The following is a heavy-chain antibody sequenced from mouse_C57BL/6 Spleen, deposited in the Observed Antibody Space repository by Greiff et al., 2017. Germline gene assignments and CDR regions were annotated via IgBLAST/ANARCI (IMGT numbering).Heavy chain of an antibody. CDR2: IRNKANGYTT. CDR1: GFTFTDYY. V-gene: IGHV7-3*01. CDR3: ARSPYYGSFDY. D-gene: IGHD1-1*01. J-gene: IGHJ2*01. Sequence: DVKLVESGGGLVQPGGSLSLSCAASGFTFTDYYMSWVRQPPGKALEWLGFIRNKANGYTTEYSASVKGRFTISRDNSQSILYLQMNALRAEDSATYYCARSPYYGSFDYWGQGTTLTVSS.